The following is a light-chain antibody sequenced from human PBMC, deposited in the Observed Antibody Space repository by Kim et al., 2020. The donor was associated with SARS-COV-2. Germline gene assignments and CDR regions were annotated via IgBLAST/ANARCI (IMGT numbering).Light chain of an antibody. CDR3: QQYNNWPYT. Sequence: VSPWERATLSCRASQSVSSDLAWYQQKPGQSPRLLIYGASTRAPGIPARFTGSGSGTEFTVTISSLQSEDFAVYYCQQYNNWPYTFGQGTKLEI. V-gene: IGKV3-15*01. J-gene: IGKJ2*01. CDR1: QSVSSD. CDR2: GAS.